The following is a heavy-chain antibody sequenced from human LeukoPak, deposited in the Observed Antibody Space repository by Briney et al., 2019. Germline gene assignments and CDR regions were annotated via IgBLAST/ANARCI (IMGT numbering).Heavy chain of an antibody. CDR1: GGTFSSYA. Sequence: SVKVSCKASGGTFSSYAISWVRQAPGQGLEWMGGVIPIFGTADYAQKFQGRVTITADESTSTAYMELSSLRSEDTAVYYCARDYYDILTGYYNPSGNDYWGQGTLVTVSS. CDR2: VIPIFGTA. CDR3: ARDYYDILTGYYNPSGNDY. D-gene: IGHD3-9*01. J-gene: IGHJ4*02. V-gene: IGHV1-69*13.